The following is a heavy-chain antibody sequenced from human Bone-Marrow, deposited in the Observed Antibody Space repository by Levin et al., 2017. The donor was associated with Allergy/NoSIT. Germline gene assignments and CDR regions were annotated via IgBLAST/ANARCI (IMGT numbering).Heavy chain of an antibody. Sequence: HSGGSLRLSCAASGFTFGDYGFSWVRQAPGRGLEWVAFIRNIDYGGTTEYAASVKGRFTISRDDSKSIAYLQMNSLRTEDTAVYYCSRWITVIDYYYYYYMDVWGEGTTVTVSS. CDR3: SRWITVIDYYYYYYMDV. D-gene: IGHD3-16*01. V-gene: IGHV3-49*04. J-gene: IGHJ6*03. CDR1: GFTFGDYG. CDR2: IRNIDYGGTT.